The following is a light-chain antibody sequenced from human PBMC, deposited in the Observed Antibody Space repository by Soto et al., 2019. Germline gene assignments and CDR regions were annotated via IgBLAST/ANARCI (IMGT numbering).Light chain of an antibody. CDR1: QSVNINY. V-gene: IGKV3-20*01. CDR3: QQYYNSIT. Sequence: EIVLTQSPGTLSLSPGERATLSCRASQSVNINYFAWYQQKSGQAPRLLIYGASNRATGIPDRFSGSGSGTDFTLTISSLQAEDVAVYYCQQYYNSITFGQGTRLEI. J-gene: IGKJ5*01. CDR2: GAS.